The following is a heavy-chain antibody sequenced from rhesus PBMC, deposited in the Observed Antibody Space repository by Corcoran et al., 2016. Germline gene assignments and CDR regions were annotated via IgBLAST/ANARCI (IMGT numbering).Heavy chain of an antibody. D-gene: IGHD6-25*01. CDR1: GFTFSSYG. V-gene: IGHV3S5*01. J-gene: IGHJ6*01. CDR3: AKDRAAVRFMVDGLDS. CDR2: IGYTGGSR. Sequence: EVQLVETGGGLVQPGGSLRLSCAASGFTFSSYGMSWVRRAQRKGLEWVSGIGYTGGSRNYADSVKGPFTISRDDSKNALSLEMNSLRAEDTAVYYCAKDRAAVRFMVDGLDSWGQGVVVTVSS.